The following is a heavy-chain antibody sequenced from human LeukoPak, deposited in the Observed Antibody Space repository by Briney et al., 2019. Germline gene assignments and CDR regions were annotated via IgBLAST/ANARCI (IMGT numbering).Heavy chain of an antibody. Sequence: GGSLRLSCAASGFTFSSYSMNWVRQAPGKGLEWVSSISSSSSYIYYADSVKGRFTISRDNAKNSLYLQMNSLRAEDTAVCYCARDRGYFTMTINYFDYWGQGTLVTVSS. CDR1: GFTFSSYS. V-gene: IGHV3-21*01. CDR2: ISSSSSYI. CDR3: ARDRGYFTMTINYFDY. J-gene: IGHJ4*02. D-gene: IGHD3-22*01.